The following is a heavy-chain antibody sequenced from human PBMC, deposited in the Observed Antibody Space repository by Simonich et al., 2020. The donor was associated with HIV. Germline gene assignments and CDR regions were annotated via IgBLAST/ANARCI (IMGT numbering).Heavy chain of an antibody. CDR2: INHSGST. V-gene: IGHV4-34*01. CDR3: ATTINYEDAFDI. J-gene: IGHJ3*02. CDR1: GGSFSGYY. D-gene: IGHD4-4*01. Sequence: QVQLQQWGAGLLKPSETLSLTCAVYGGSFSGYYWSWIRQPPGKGLEWIGEINHSGSTNYNPSSKSRVTIAVDTSKNQFSLKLSSVTAADTAVYYCATTINYEDAFDIWGQGTMVTVSS.